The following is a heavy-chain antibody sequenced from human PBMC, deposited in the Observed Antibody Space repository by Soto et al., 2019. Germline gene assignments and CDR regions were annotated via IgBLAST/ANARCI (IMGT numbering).Heavy chain of an antibody. CDR1: GFVFSRNG. Sequence: LRLSCAAAGFVFSRNGMHWVRQAPGKGLEWVALISFDGSNKNYADSVKGRFTISRDNSRNTLYLQMNSLRAEDTAVYYCAKDFGPSIRHFDYWGQGTLVTVSS. D-gene: IGHD3-10*01. J-gene: IGHJ4*02. V-gene: IGHV3-30*18. CDR3: AKDFGPSIRHFDY. CDR2: ISFDGSNK.